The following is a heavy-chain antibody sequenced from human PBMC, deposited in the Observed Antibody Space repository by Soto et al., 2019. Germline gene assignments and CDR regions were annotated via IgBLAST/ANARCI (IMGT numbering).Heavy chain of an antibody. CDR1: GFTFSSYA. CDR3: AGSGSYFYRMDV. CDR2: ISYDGSNK. J-gene: IGHJ6*02. Sequence: HPGGSLGLSCAASGFTFSSYAMHWVRQAPGKGLEWVAVISYDGSNKYYADSVKGRFTISRDNSKNTLYLQMNSLRAEDTAVYYCAGSGSYFYRMDVWGQGTTVTVS. D-gene: IGHD3-10*01. V-gene: IGHV3-30-3*01.